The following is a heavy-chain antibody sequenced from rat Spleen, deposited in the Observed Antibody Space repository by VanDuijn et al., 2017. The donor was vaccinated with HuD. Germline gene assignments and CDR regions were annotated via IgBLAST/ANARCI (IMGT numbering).Heavy chain of an antibody. J-gene: IGHJ2*01. V-gene: IGHV5-29*01. CDR2: ILYDGSRT. Sequence: EVQLVESGGGLVQPGRSLKLSCVASGFTFSSYDMAWVRQAPTKGLEWVATILYDGSRTYYRDSVKGRFTISRDNAKSTLYLQTDSLRSEDTATYYCSTRDGGYPHWGQGVMVTVSS. CDR1: GFTFSSYD. CDR3: STRDGGYPH. D-gene: IGHD1-11*01.